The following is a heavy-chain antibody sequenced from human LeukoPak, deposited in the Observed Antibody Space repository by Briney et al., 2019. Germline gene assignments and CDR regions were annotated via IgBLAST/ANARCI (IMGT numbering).Heavy chain of an antibody. J-gene: IGHJ4*02. CDR3: ARGTGHYDYVWGSYRSGDYFDY. Sequence: SQTLSLTCAVSGGSFSSGGYPWRWVRQPPGKGREWIGYNYHSGSTYYNPSLKSRVTISVDRDKNQFSLKLSYVTAADTAVYYWARGTGHYDYVWGSYRSGDYFDYWGGGTLVTVSS. CDR1: GGSFSSGGYP. CDR2: NYHSGST. D-gene: IGHD3-16*02. V-gene: IGHV4-30-2*01.